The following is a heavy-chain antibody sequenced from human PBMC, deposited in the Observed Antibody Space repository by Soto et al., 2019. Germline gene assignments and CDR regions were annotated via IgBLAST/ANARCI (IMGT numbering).Heavy chain of an antibody. J-gene: IGHJ6*02. CDR2: IIPIFGTA. CDR3: ARGNYDFWSGYEPKYYYYGMDV. CDR1: GATFSSYA. D-gene: IGHD3-3*01. Sequence: QVQLVQSGAEVKKPGSSVKVSCKASGATFSSYAISWVRQAPGQGLEWMGGIIPIFGTANYAQKFQGRVTITADESTSTAYMELSSLRSEDTAVYYCARGNYDFWSGYEPKYYYYGMDVWGQGTTVTVSS. V-gene: IGHV1-69*01.